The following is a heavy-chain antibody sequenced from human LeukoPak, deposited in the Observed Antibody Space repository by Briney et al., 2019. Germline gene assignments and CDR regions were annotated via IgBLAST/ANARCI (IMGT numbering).Heavy chain of an antibody. J-gene: IGHJ4*02. CDR1: GFTFGDYA. CDR2: ISWNSGNI. CDR3: AKPGCSFTNCYINY. Sequence: GRSLRLSCTASGFTFGDYAMHWVRQAPGRGLEWVSSISWNSGNIVYADSVRGRFTISRDNAKNSLHLQMNSLRPEDTALYYCAKPGCSFTNCYINYWGQGTLVTVSS. V-gene: IGHV3-9*01. D-gene: IGHD2-2*02.